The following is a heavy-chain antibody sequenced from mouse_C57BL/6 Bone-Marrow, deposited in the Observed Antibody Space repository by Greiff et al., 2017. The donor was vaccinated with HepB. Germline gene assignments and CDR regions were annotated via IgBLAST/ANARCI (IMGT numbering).Heavy chain of an antibody. CDR3: TRGNNYYGSSDWYFDV. V-gene: IGHV6-6*01. J-gene: IGHJ1*03. D-gene: IGHD1-1*01. CDR2: IRNKANNHAT. CDR1: GFTFSDAW. Sequence: EVKVEESGGGLVQPGGSMKLSCAASGFTFSDAWMDWVRQSPEKGLEWVAEIRNKANNHATYYAESVKGRFTISRDDSKSSVYLQMNSLRAEDTGIYYCTRGNNYYGSSDWYFDVWGTGTTVTVSS.